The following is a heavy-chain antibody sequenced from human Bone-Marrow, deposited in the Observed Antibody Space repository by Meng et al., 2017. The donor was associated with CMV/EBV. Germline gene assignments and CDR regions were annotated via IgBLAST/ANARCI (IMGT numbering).Heavy chain of an antibody. Sequence: GSLRLSCGIYGGSLSGYYWSWIRQTPGKGLEWIGEIRHSGDTTNYNPSLKSRVTISIDTSKKQFSLKLSAVTATDTAVYYCARQYSSAYYSDYWGQGPLVTVSS. CDR2: IRHSGDTT. D-gene: IGHD6-6*01. CDR1: GGSLSGYY. V-gene: IGHV4-34*01. CDR3: ARQYSSAYYSDY. J-gene: IGHJ4*02.